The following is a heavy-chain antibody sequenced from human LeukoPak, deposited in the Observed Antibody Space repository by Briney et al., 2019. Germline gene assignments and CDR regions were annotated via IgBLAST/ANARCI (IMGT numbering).Heavy chain of an antibody. CDR3: ARDESSGWYYFDY. Sequence: ASVKVSCKASGYTFTGYYMHWVRQAPGQGLEWMGWINPNSGGTNYAQKFQGRVTMTRDTSISTAYIELSRLRSDDTAVYYCARDESSGWYYFDYWGQGTLVTVSS. D-gene: IGHD6-19*01. V-gene: IGHV1-2*02. CDR1: GYTFTGYY. J-gene: IGHJ4*02. CDR2: INPNSGGT.